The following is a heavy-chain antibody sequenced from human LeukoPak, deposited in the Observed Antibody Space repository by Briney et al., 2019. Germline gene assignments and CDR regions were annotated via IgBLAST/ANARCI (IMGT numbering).Heavy chain of an antibody. CDR1: GFTVSSNY. J-gene: IGHJ5*02. CDR3: ASGGGYYDSSGYPYNWFDP. Sequence: GGSLRLSCAASGFTVSSNYMSWVRQAPGKGVEWVSVIYSGGSTYYADSVKGRFTISRDNSKNTLYLQMNSLRAEDTAVYYCASGGGYYDSSGYPYNWFDPWGQGTLVTVSS. V-gene: IGHV3-53*01. CDR2: IYSGGST. D-gene: IGHD3-22*01.